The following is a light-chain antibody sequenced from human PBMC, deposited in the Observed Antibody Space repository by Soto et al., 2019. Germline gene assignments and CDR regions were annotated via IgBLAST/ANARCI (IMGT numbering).Light chain of an antibody. Sequence: DIQMTQSPSSLSASVGDRVTITCLASHDIGNYLNWYQQKPGKAPNLLIYYASNLETGVSSRFSGRGSGTDFTFTISSLQPEDIATFFCQQYENLPRFIFGPGTKVDIK. V-gene: IGKV1-33*01. CDR2: YAS. CDR3: QQYENLPRFI. J-gene: IGKJ3*01. CDR1: HDIGNY.